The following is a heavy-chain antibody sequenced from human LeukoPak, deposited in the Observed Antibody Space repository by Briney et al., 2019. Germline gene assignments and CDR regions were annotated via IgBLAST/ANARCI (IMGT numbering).Heavy chain of an antibody. D-gene: IGHD2-2*01. V-gene: IGHV5-10-1*01. CDR2: IDPSDSYT. CDR3: AGTGYCSSTGCYSWCDP. J-gene: IGHJ5*02. Sequence: GESLKISCKGSGYSFITYWINWVRQMPGKGLEWMGRIDPSDSYTNYSPSFQGHVTISADKSISTAYLQWSSLKASDTAMYYCAGTGYCSSTGCYSWCDPWGQGTLVTVSS. CDR1: GYSFITYW.